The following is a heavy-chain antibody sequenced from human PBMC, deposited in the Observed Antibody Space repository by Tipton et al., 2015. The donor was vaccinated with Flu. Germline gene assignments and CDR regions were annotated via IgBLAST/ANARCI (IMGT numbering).Heavy chain of an antibody. Sequence: TLSLTCTVSGGSINYYYWNWIRQRPGKGLEWIGFSFYSGSTSYNPALQSRVTISVDNSRNQFSLSLRSVTAADTAVYFCARDRGWPAALDFGGQGILVTVSS. CDR2: SFYSGST. J-gene: IGHJ4*02. CDR1: GGSINYYY. V-gene: IGHV4-59*01. D-gene: IGHD3-10*01. CDR3: ARDRGWPAALDF.